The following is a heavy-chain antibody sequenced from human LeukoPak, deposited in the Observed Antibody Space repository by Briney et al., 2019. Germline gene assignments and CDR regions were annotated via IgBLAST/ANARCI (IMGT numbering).Heavy chain of an antibody. J-gene: IGHJ4*02. Sequence: PSETLSLTCTVSDVSISTSNYYWAWVRQPPERGLEWIGSIYYSRSAYYNPSLKSRVTISVDTSRNQFSLNLNSVTAADTAVYYCARTVAVATGRFDYWGQGTLVTVSS. CDR3: ARTVAVATGRFDY. D-gene: IGHD2-15*01. CDR2: IYYSRSA. V-gene: IGHV4-39*01. CDR1: DVSISTSNYY.